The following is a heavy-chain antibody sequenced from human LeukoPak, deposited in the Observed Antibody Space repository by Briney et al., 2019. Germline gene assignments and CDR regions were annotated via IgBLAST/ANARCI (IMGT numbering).Heavy chain of an antibody. CDR1: GGSISSGNYY. CDR3: ARWDDYGDYGLLWYFDL. V-gene: IGHV4-30-4*01. J-gene: IGHJ2*01. CDR2: IYYSGST. Sequence: SQTLSLTCTVSGGSISSGNYYWSWIRPPPGQGLEWIGYIYYSGSTYYNPSLKSRVTISIDTSKNQFSLKLSYVTAADRAVYYCARWDDYGDYGLLWYFDLWGRGTLVTVSS. D-gene: IGHD4-17*01.